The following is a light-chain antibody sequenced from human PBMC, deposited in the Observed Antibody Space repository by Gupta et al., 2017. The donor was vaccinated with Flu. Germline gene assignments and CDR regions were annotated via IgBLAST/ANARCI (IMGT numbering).Light chain of an antibody. CDR1: TLANQT. J-gene: IGLJ3*02. Sequence: SSELTQPPAVSVPPGQTARTACSGETLANQTSYWYQQKPGQPPVLVIYKDTERPSGIPERFSGSSSGTTVTLTISGVQAEDEAAYYCQSADSTGSYVMFGGGTKLTVL. CDR2: KDT. V-gene: IGLV3-25*03. CDR3: QSADSTGSYVM.